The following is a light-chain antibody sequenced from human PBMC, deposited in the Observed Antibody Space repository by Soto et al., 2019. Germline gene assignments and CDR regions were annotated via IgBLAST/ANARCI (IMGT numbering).Light chain of an antibody. J-gene: IGLJ1*01. V-gene: IGLV2-14*01. CDR2: SVS. CDR1: SSDIGTYDH. CDR3: ISYTVSRSYV. Sequence: QSVLTQPASVSGSPGQSITISCSGTSSDIGTYDHVAWFQQFPGKTPKLVIYSVSDRPSGVSYRFSGSKSGNTASLTISGLQADNGADYYCISYTVSRSYVFGTGTKVTAL.